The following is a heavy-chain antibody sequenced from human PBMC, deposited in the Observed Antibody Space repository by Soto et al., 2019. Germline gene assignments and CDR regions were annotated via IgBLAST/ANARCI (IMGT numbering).Heavy chain of an antibody. CDR3: AKDWGIGYCSGGSCYDAFDI. Sequence: GGSLRLSCSASGFTFSSCSIYWVRQAPGKGLECISGISGSGSSTYYADSVKGRFTISRDNSKNTLYLQMNSLRAEDTAVYYCAKDWGIGYCSGGSCYDAFDIWGQGTMVTVSS. V-gene: IGHV3-23*01. CDR2: ISGSGSST. CDR1: GFTFSSCS. J-gene: IGHJ3*02. D-gene: IGHD2-15*01.